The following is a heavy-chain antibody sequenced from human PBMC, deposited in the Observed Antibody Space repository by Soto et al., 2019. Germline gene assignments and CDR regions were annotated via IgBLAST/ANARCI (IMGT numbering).Heavy chain of an antibody. CDR1: GDSINSGDYY. D-gene: IGHD5-18*01. Sequence: PXETLSLTCIVSGDSINSGDYYWSWIRQPPGKGLEWIGNIHFSGRTYYSPSLKSRVTMSTDTSKNQFSLRLTYVTSADTAVYYCARDKQGFSYGYGSQYFYYHGLDVWGQGTTVTV. V-gene: IGHV4-30-4*01. CDR2: IHFSGRT. CDR3: ARDKQGFSYGYGSQYFYYHGLDV. J-gene: IGHJ6*02.